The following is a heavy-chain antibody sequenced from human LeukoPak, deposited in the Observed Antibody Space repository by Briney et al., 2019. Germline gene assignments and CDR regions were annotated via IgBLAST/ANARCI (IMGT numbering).Heavy chain of an antibody. D-gene: IGHD1-26*01. Sequence: SETLSLTCTVSGGSVSSGSCYWHWIRQPPGKGLEWIGYIHYSGSTNYNPSLKSRVTISVDTSKNQFSLKLSSVTAADTAVCYCARSASGNYYLHYWGQGTLVTVSS. J-gene: IGHJ4*02. CDR3: ARSASGNYYLHY. CDR1: GGSVSSGSCY. CDR2: IHYSGST. V-gene: IGHV4-61*01.